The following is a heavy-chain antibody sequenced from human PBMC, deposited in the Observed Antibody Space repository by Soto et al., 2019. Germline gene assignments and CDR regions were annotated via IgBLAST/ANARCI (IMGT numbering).Heavy chain of an antibody. CDR3: AKELSSLGWLALGAPFDS. Sequence: EVHLLESGGDVVQPGRSLRLSCAASGFTFSNYAMNWIRQAPGKGLEWLSSISANGRNAYYADSVKGRFTISRDRSKNTLYLQLDSLRVEDTDIYVCAKELSSLGWLALGAPFDSWGQGTLVTVSS. J-gene: IGHJ4*02. D-gene: IGHD3-22*01. CDR1: GFTFSNYA. CDR2: ISANGRNA. V-gene: IGHV3-23*01.